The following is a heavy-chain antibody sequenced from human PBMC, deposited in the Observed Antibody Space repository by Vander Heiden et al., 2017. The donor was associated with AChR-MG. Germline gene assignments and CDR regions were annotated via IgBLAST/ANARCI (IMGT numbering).Heavy chain of an antibody. CDR1: GDNLKNYA. CDR2: IIPMFGTP. Sequence: QVPLAHSGAEVKKPGSSVKVYCKASGDNLKNYAITWVRQAPGQGLEWMGRIIPMFGTPDYAQKFQDSLTITAEESTNTVYMELSGLQSDDTAVYDCARGTIITFGGPHRSPLDIWGQGTKVTVSS. D-gene: IGHD3-16*01. J-gene: IGHJ3*02. CDR3: ARGTIITFGGPHRSPLDI. V-gene: IGHV1-69*18.